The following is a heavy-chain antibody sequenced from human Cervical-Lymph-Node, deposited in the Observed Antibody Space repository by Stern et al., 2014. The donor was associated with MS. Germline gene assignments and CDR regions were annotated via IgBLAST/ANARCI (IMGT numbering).Heavy chain of an antibody. V-gene: IGHV2-26*01. Sequence: QVTLRESGPVLLKRTETLTLTCTVSGLSVSSVRVGMSWVRQPPGKALEWLAHILSNDEKSYNTSLKSRLSISKDTFKSQGVLTMTNMDPMDTATYYCVRTSGCIGCPLDYWGQGALVTVSS. CDR3: VRTSGCIGCPLDY. CDR1: GLSVSSVRVG. J-gene: IGHJ4*01. D-gene: IGHD2-2*03. CDR2: ILSNDEK.